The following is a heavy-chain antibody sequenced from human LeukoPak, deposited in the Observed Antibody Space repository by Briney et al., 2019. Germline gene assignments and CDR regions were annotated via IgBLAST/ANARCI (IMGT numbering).Heavy chain of an antibody. D-gene: IGHD6-19*01. V-gene: IGHV3-23*01. CDR2: ISGSGGST. CDR1: GFTFSSYA. J-gene: IGHJ4*02. Sequence: GGSLRLSCAASGFTFSSYAMSWVRQAPGKGLEWVSAISGSGGSTYYADSVKGRFTISRDNSKNTLYLQMNSLRAEDTVVYYCAKDRSIAVAGTVPFDYWGQGTLVTVSS. CDR3: AKDRSIAVAGTVPFDY.